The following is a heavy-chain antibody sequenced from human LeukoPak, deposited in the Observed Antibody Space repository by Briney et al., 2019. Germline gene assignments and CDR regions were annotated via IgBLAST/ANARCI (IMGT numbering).Heavy chain of an antibody. CDR3: ARGYYYDSSGYYAPGLARY. CDR1: GFTFSNYP. D-gene: IGHD3-22*01. V-gene: IGHV3-23*01. Sequence: GGSLRLSCAGSGFTFSNYPISWVRQAPGKGLEWVSAITGSGDSTYYADSVKGRFTISRDDAKNSLYLQMNSLRAEDTAVYYCARGYYYDSSGYYAPGLARYWGQGTLVTVSS. CDR2: ITGSGDST. J-gene: IGHJ4*02.